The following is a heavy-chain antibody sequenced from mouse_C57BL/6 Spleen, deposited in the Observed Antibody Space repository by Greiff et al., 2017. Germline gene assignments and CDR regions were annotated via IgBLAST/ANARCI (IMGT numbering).Heavy chain of an antibody. CDR3: AREEDRGANYYGRSYVFAY. CDR1: GFTFSSYA. J-gene: IGHJ3*01. Sequence: EVKLVESGGGLVKPGGSLKLSCAASGFTFSSYAMSWVRQTPEKRLEWVATISDGGSYTYYPDNVKGRFTISGDNAKNNLYLQMSHLKSEDTAMYYCAREEDRGANYYGRSYVFAYWGQGTLVTVSA. V-gene: IGHV5-4*01. CDR2: ISDGGSYT. D-gene: IGHD1-1*01.